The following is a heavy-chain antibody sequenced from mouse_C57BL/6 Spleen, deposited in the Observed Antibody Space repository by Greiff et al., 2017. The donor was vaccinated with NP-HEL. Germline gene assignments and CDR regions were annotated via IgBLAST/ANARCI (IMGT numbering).Heavy chain of an antibody. CDR1: GYTFTAYY. CDR3: ARGYYSNYGYFDV. V-gene: IGHV1-76*01. J-gene: IGHJ1*03. Sequence: QVQLKESGAELVRPGASVKLSCKASGYTFTAYYINWVKQRPGQGLEWIARIYPGSGHTYYNEKFTGKATLTAEKSSSTAYMQLSSLTSEDSAVYFCARGYYSNYGYFDVWGTGTTVTVSS. CDR2: IYPGSGHT. D-gene: IGHD2-5*01.